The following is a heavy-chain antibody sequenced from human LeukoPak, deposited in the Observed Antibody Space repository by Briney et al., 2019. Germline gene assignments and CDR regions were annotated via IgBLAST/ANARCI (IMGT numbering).Heavy chain of an antibody. CDR2: ISYDGSNK. J-gene: IGHJ4*02. CDR1: GFTFSSYG. Sequence: GGSLRLSCAASGFTFSSYGMHWVRQAPGKGLEWVAVISYDGSNKYYADSVKGRFTISRDNAKNSLYLQMNSLGAEDTAVYYCARVVRARAKIDYWGQGTLVTVSS. V-gene: IGHV3-30*03. D-gene: IGHD1-26*01. CDR3: ARVVRARAKIDY.